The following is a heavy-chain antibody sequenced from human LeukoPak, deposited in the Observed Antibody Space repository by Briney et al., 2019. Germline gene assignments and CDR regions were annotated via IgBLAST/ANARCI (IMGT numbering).Heavy chain of an antibody. CDR2: IYPADSDT. CDR1: GYSFRNQW. CDR3: ARLSMIDTFDI. Sequence: GESLKISCKASGYSFRNQWIGWVRQMPGKGLEWMGIIYPADSDTRYRPSFQGQVTISADKSINTAYLHWRSLKASDTAMYYCARLSMIDTFDIWGLGTVVTVSS. J-gene: IGHJ3*02. V-gene: IGHV5-51*01. D-gene: IGHD3-22*01.